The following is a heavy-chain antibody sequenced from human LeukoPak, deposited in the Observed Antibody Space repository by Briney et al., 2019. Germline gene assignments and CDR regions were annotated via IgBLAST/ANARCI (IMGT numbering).Heavy chain of an antibody. D-gene: IGHD6-19*01. CDR2: ISSSGGST. J-gene: IGHJ4*02. CDR3: AKEQWLARTYFDY. Sequence: GGSLRLSCAASGFTFSRYAMGWVRQAPGKGLEWVSAISSSGGSTYYADSVKGRFTISRDDSENTVYLQMNSLRAEDTAVYYCAKEQWLARTYFDYWGQGTLVTVSS. V-gene: IGHV3-23*01. CDR1: GFTFSRYA.